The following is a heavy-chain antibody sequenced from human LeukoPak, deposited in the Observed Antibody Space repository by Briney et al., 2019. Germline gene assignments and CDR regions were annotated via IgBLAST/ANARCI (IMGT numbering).Heavy chain of an antibody. CDR2: IYYSGSA. CDR3: ARSSRLSDAFDI. V-gene: IGHV4-59*01. J-gene: IGHJ3*02. Sequence: SETLSLTCTVSGGSISSYYWSWIRQPPGKGLEWIGYIYYSGSANYNPSLKSRVTISVDTSKNQFSLKLSSVTAADTAVYYCARSSRLSDAFDIWGQGTMVTVSS. CDR1: GGSISSYY. D-gene: IGHD3-22*01.